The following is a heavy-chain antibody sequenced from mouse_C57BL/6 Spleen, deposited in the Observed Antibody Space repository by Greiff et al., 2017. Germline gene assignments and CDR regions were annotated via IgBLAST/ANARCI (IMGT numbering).Heavy chain of an antibody. J-gene: IGHJ4*01. D-gene: IGHD1-1*01. CDR2: IDPSDSYT. CDR1: GYTFTSYW. Sequence: VQLQQPGAELVMPGASVKLSCKASGYTFTSYWMHWVKQRPGQGLEWIGEIDPSDSYTNYNQKFKGKSTLTVDKSSSTAYMQLSSLTSEDSAVYYCARYTTDHLYAMDYWGQGTSVTVSS. V-gene: IGHV1-69*01. CDR3: ARYTTDHLYAMDY.